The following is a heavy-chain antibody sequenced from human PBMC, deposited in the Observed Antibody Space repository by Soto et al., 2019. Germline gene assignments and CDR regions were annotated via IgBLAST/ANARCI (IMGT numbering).Heavy chain of an antibody. Sequence: PGGSLRLSCAASGFTFSSYAMHWVRQAPGKGLEWVAVISYDGSNKYYADSVKGRFTISRDNSKNTLYLQMNSLRAEDTAVYYCARDRSPLFDPWGQGTLVTVSS. CDR1: GFTFSSYA. CDR3: ARDRSPLFDP. J-gene: IGHJ5*02. D-gene: IGHD3-16*02. V-gene: IGHV3-30-3*01. CDR2: ISYDGSNK.